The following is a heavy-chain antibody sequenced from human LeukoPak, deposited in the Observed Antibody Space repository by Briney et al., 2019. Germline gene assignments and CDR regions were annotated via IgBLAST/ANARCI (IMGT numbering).Heavy chain of an antibody. J-gene: IGHJ3*02. CDR1: GDSISSGDYY. CDR3: ARGPYKYDGSGAFDI. D-gene: IGHD3-22*01. CDR2: IYTSGST. Sequence: SETLSLTCTVSGDSISSGDYYWSWIRQPAGKGLEWIGRIYTSGSTNYNPSLKSRVTISVDTSKNQFSLKLTSVTAADTAVYCCARGPYKYDGSGAFDIWGQGTMVTVSS. V-gene: IGHV4-61*02.